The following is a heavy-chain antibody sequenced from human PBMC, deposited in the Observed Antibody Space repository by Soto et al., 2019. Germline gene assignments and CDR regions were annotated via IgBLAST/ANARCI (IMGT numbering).Heavy chain of an antibody. D-gene: IGHD6-13*01. J-gene: IGHJ6*02. CDR3: ARQLAAAGSNYYYYGMDV. CDR2: IYPGDSDT. CDR1: GYSFTIYC. Sequence: PGESLKISCKGSGYSFTIYCIGWVLQMPWKGLEWMGIIYPGDSDTRYSPSFQGQVTISADKSISTAYLQWSSLKASDTAMYYCARQLAAAGSNYYYYGMDVWGQGTTVTVSS. V-gene: IGHV5-51*01.